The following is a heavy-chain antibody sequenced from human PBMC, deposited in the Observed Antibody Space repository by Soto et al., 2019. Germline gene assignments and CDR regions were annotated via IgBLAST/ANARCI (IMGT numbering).Heavy chain of an antibody. Sequence: GGSLRLSCAASGFTFDDYAMHWVRQAPGKGLEWVSGISWNSGSIGYADSVKGRFTISRDNAKNSLYLQMNSLRAEDTALYYCAKGITIFGVQDWFDPWGQGTLVTVSS. CDR1: GFTFDDYA. CDR3: AKGITIFGVQDWFDP. V-gene: IGHV3-9*01. D-gene: IGHD3-3*01. CDR2: ISWNSGSI. J-gene: IGHJ5*02.